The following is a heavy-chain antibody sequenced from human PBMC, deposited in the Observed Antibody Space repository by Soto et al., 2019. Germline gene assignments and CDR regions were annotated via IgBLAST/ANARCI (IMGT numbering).Heavy chain of an antibody. CDR2: ISGSGGST. J-gene: IGHJ4*02. CDR1: EFTFSSYA. Sequence: PGGSLRLSCAASEFTFSSYAMSLVRQAPGKGLEWVSSISGSGGSTYYADSVKGRVTISRDTSKNTLYLQMSSLRVEDTALYYCAKSYSSNWYDYFDNWGQG. V-gene: IGHV3-23*01. CDR3: AKSYSSNWYDYFDN. D-gene: IGHD6-13*01.